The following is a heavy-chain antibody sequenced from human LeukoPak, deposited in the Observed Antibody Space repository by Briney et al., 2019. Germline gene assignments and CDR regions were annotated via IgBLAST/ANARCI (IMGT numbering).Heavy chain of an antibody. D-gene: IGHD1-1*01. CDR3: ARMRYSDY. V-gene: IGHV3-7*01. J-gene: IGHJ4*02. CDR1: GFTFSNSW. Sequence: GGSLRLSCAASGFTFSNSWMTWARQAPGKGLEWVANIKEDGSEKYYVDSVKGRFTISRDNAKNSLYLQMNSLRADDTAVYYCARMRYSDYWGQGTLVTVSS. CDR2: IKEDGSEK.